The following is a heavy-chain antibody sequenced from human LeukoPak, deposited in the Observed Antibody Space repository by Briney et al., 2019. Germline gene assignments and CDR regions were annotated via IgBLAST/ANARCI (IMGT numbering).Heavy chain of an antibody. V-gene: IGHV4-59*08. Sequence: PSETLSLTCTVSGGSIGSYYWSWIRQPPGKGLEWIGYIYYSGSTNYNPSLKSRVTISVDTSKNQFSLKLSSVTAADTAVYYCARHGYSYGNFDYWGQGTLVTVSS. D-gene: IGHD5-18*01. CDR1: GGSIGSYY. CDR2: IYYSGST. CDR3: ARHGYSYGNFDY. J-gene: IGHJ4*02.